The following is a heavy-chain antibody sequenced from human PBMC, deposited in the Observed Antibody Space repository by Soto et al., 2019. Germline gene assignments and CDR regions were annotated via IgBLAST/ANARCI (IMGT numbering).Heavy chain of an antibody. V-gene: IGHV3-30*18. CDR2: ISYDGSNK. CDR3: AKEGLEADAFDI. Sequence: GGSLRLSFAASGFTFSSYGMHWVRQAPGKGLEWVAVISYDGSNKYYADSVKGRFTISRDNSKNTLYLQMNSLRAEDTAVYYCAKEGLEADAFDIWGQGTMVTVSS. J-gene: IGHJ3*02. CDR1: GFTFSSYG.